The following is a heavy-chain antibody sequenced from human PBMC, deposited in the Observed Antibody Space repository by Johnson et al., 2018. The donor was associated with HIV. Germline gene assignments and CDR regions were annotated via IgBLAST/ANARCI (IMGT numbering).Heavy chain of an antibody. J-gene: IGHJ3*02. V-gene: IGHV3-30-3*01. D-gene: IGHD1-26*01. Sequence: VHLVESGGGVVQPGRSLRLSCAASGFSFSYYAMHWVRQAPGKGLEWVAVISYDGINKYYAQSVKGRFTISRDNSKNTLYLQMNSRRAEDTAVYNCARDLVGGSYLLGAFDIWGQGTMVTVSS. CDR1: GFSFSYYA. CDR3: ARDLVGGSYLLGAFDI. CDR2: ISYDGINK.